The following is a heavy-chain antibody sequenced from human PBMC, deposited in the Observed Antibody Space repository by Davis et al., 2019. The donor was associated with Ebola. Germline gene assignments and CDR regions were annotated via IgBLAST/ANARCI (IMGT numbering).Heavy chain of an antibody. Sequence: GESLKISCAASGFTFSSYTMNWVRQAPGKGLEWVSSISGSGDISYYADSVKGRFTISRDNSKNTLYLQMNSLRAEDTAVYYCAKGTGSSGWYNFDYWGQGTLVTVSS. CDR3: AKGTGSSGWYNFDY. CDR2: ISGSGDIS. V-gene: IGHV3-23*01. D-gene: IGHD6-19*01. CDR1: GFTFSSYT. J-gene: IGHJ4*02.